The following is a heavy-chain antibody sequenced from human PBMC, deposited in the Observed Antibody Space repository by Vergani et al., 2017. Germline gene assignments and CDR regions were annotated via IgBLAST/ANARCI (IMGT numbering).Heavy chain of an antibody. Sequence: EVQLVQSGAEVKKPGESLKISCKGSGYSFTSYCIGWVRQMPGKGLEWMGIIYPGDSDTRYSPSFQGQVTISADKSISTAYLQWSSLKASDTAMYYCARQMGLFWVVVVGGGGAFDIWGQGTMVTVSS. V-gene: IGHV5-51*01. J-gene: IGHJ3*02. CDR1: GYSFTSYC. CDR2: IYPGDSDT. CDR3: ARQMGLFWVVVVGGGGAFDI. D-gene: IGHD2-15*01.